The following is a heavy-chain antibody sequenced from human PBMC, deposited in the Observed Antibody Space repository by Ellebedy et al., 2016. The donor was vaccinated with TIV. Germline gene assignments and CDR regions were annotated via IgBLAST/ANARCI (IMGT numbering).Heavy chain of an antibody. J-gene: IGHJ4*02. D-gene: IGHD3-22*01. CDR3: ARVPVVTIDY. CDR1: GFTFNDYS. CDR2: ITWDGAET. V-gene: IGHV3-9*01. Sequence: SLKISXAASGFTFNDYSIHWVRQAPGKGLEWVSGITWDGAETAYADSVKGRFSISRDNAKNSLYLQMNSLRVEDTAVYYCARVPVVTIDYWGQGTLVTVSS.